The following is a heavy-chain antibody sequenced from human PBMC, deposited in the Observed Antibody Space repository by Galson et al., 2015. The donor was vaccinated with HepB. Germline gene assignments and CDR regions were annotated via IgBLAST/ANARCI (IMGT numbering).Heavy chain of an antibody. V-gene: IGHV1-3*01. J-gene: IGHJ5*02. Sequence: SVKVSCKASGYTFTSYAMHWVRQAPGQRLEWMGWINAGNGNTKYSQKFQGRVTITRDTSASTAYMELSSLRSEDTAVYYCARDSYHCSSTSCLSGFDPWGQGTLVTVSS. D-gene: IGHD2-2*01. CDR1: GYTFTSYA. CDR3: ARDSYHCSSTSCLSGFDP. CDR2: INAGNGNT.